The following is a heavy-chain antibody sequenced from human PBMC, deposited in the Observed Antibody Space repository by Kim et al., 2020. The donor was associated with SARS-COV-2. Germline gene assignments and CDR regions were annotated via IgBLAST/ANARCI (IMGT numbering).Heavy chain of an antibody. CDR1: GGSISDYY. J-gene: IGHJ4*01. V-gene: IGHV4-59*01. D-gene: IGHD3-22*01. CDR2: VFSSGNT. Sequence: SETLSLTCTVSGGSISDYYWGWIRQPPGKGLEWLGYVFSSGNTKYNPSLKSRVTISVDISKNQFSLSLNSVTAADTAQYYCARELHYYDTSGPVFDYLG. CDR3: ARELHYYDTSGPVFDY.